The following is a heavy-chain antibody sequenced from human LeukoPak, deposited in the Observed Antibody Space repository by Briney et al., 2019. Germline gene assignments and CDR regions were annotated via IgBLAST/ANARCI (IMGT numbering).Heavy chain of an antibody. CDR1: GFTFSSYT. CDR2: ISGNGGDT. Sequence: GGSLRLSCAASGFTFSSYTIHWVRQAPGKGVEYVLAISGNGGDTYYANSVKGRFTISRDNSKNTLYLQMGSPRPEDMAVYYCAREFHGYSYGSFDYWGRGTLVTVSS. V-gene: IGHV3-64*01. CDR3: AREFHGYSYGSFDY. D-gene: IGHD5-18*01. J-gene: IGHJ4*02.